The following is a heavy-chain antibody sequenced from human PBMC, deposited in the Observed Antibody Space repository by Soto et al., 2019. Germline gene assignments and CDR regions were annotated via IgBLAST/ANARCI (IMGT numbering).Heavy chain of an antibody. CDR2: IYWDDDK. CDR3: AHRPGNWNYVYYYGMDV. Sequence: SGPTLVNPTQTLTLTCTFSGFSLSTSGVGVGWIRQPPGKALEWLALIYWDDDKRYSPSLKSRLTITKDTSKNQVVLTMTNLDPVDTATYYCAHRPGNWNYVYYYGMDVWGQGTTVTVSS. D-gene: IGHD1-7*01. J-gene: IGHJ6*02. V-gene: IGHV2-5*02. CDR1: GFSLSTSGVG.